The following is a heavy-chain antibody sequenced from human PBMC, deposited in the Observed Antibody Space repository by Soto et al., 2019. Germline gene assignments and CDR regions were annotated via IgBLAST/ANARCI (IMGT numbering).Heavy chain of an antibody. V-gene: IGHV4-31*11. CDR1: GGSISNGGYY. CDR2: IYFSGST. J-gene: IGHJ6*03. CDR3: ARDSHSQHPNHRWGGGYMDV. Sequence: QLQLQESGPGLVKPAQTLSLTCAVSGGSISNGGYYWSWIRQHPGKGLEWIGSIYFSGSTYYNPSLKGRVTISVATPKNQLPLKLSSVTAADTAVYYCARDSHSQHPNHRWGGGYMDVWGKGTTVTVSS. D-gene: IGHD3-16*01.